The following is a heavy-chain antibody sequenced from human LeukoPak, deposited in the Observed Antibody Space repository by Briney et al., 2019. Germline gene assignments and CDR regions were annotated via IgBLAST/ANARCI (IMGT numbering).Heavy chain of an antibody. CDR3: ARNWFGEGYFDY. CDR2: ISSSGSTI. Sequence: PGGSLRLSCAASGFTVSSNYMSWVRQAPGKGLEWVSYISSSGSTIYYADSVKGRFTISRDNAKNSLYLQMNSLRAEDTAVYYCARNWFGEGYFDYWGQGTLVTVSS. D-gene: IGHD3-10*01. CDR1: GFTVSSNY. V-gene: IGHV3-11*01. J-gene: IGHJ4*02.